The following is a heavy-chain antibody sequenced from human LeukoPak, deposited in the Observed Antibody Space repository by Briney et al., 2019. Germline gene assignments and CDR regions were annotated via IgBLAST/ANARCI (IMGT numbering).Heavy chain of an antibody. J-gene: IGHJ4*02. CDR3: ARQEGGLGYCSSTSRYAFDY. CDR2: IYYSGST. CDR1: GGSISSSSYY. Sequence: SETLSLTCTVSGGSISSSSYYWGWIRQPPGKGLEWIGSIYYSGSTYYNPSLKSRVTISVDTSKNQFSLKLSSVTAADTAVYYCARQEGGLGYCSSTSRYAFDYWGQGALVTVSS. V-gene: IGHV4-39*01. D-gene: IGHD2-2*01.